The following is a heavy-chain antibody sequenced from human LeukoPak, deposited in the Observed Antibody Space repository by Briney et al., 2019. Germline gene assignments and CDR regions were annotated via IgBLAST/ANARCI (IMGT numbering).Heavy chain of an antibody. CDR1: GGSFSGYY. V-gene: IGHV4-34*01. J-gene: IGHJ5*02. Sequence: SETLSLTCAVYGGSFSGYYWSWIRQPPGKGLEGIGEINHSGSTNHNPSLKSRVTISVDTSKNQFSLKLSSVTAADTAVYYCAGNCSSTSCDSRNWFDPWGQGTLVTVSS. D-gene: IGHD2-2*02. CDR3: AGNCSSTSCDSRNWFDP. CDR2: INHSGST.